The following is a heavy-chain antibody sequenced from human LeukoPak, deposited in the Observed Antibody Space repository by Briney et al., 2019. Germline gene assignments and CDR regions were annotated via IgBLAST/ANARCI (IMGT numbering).Heavy chain of an antibody. D-gene: IGHD3-10*01. CDR2: ISGSSSYI. V-gene: IGHV3-21*01. Sequence: GGSLRLSCAASGFIFSTYTMNWVRQAPGQGLEWVSSISGSSSYIYYGDSVKGRFTISRDNAKNSLYLQMNSLRVEDTAVYYCARLGRFGEFSFDYWGQGTLVTVSS. J-gene: IGHJ4*02. CDR1: GFIFSTYT. CDR3: ARLGRFGEFSFDY.